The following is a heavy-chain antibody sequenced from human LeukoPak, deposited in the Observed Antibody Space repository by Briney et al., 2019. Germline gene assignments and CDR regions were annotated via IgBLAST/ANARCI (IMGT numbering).Heavy chain of an antibody. CDR2: IYTSGST. CDR3: ARESSTENYYDSSGYFYYYYMDV. Sequence: SETLSLTCTVSGGSISNSYWSWVRQPAGKGLEWVGRIYTSGSTDYNPSLKSRVTMSVDTSKNQFSLKLSSVTAADTAVYYCARESSTENYYDSSGYFYYYYMDVWGKGTTVTVSS. D-gene: IGHD3-22*01. CDR1: GGSISNSY. V-gene: IGHV4-4*07. J-gene: IGHJ6*03.